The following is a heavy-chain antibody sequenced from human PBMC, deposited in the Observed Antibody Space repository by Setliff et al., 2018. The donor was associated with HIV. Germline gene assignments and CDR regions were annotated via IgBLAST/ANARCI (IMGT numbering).Heavy chain of an antibody. CDR2: IHYSGSS. D-gene: IGHD3-3*01. CDR1: GGSITGHY. CDR3: ARSYYDFWNGLPRSFDV. Sequence: KPSETLSLTCTVSGGSITGHYWSWIRQPPGKGLEWIGYIHYSGSSNYNPSLKSRVSISLDTSKKQVSLKLNSVTAADTAVYYCARSYYDFWNGLPRSFDVWGQGTMVTVSS. V-gene: IGHV4-59*11. J-gene: IGHJ3*01.